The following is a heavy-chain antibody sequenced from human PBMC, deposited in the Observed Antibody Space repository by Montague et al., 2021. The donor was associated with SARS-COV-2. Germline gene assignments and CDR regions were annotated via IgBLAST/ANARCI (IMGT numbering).Heavy chain of an antibody. CDR2: IYSGGSST. J-gene: IGHJ4*02. CDR1: GFTFSSYA. D-gene: IGHD3-22*01. V-gene: IGHV3-23*03. CDR3: AKKVFPYDSSGYLFDY. Sequence: SLRLSCAASGFTFSSYAMSWVRQAPGKGLEWVSVIYSGGSSTYYADSVKGRFTISRDSSKNTLYLQMNSLRAEDTAVYYCAKKVFPYDSSGYLFDYWGQGTLVTVSS.